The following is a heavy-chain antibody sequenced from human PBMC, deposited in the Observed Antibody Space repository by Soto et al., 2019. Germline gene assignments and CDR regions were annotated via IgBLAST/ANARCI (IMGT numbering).Heavy chain of an antibody. CDR2: IIPIFGTA. CDR1: GGTFSSYA. V-gene: IGHV1-69*13. Sequence: SVKVSCKASGGTFSSYAISWVRQAPGQGLEWMGGIIPIFGTANYAQKFQGRVTITADESTSTAYMELSSLRSEDTAVYYCARDTGISSDWFDPWGQGTLVTVSS. J-gene: IGHJ5*02. CDR3: ARDTGISSDWFDP. D-gene: IGHD2-15*01.